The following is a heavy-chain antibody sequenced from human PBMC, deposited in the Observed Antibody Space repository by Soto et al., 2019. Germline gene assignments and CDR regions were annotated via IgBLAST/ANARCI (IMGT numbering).Heavy chain of an antibody. D-gene: IGHD2-2*01. CDR3: ARDLMPTEQPGCMDV. CDR2: IWYDGSNK. V-gene: IGHV3-33*01. Sequence: GGSLRLSCAASGFTFSSYGMHWVRQAPGKGLEWVAVIWYDGSNKYYADSVKGRFTISRDNSKNTLYLQMNSLRAEDTAVYYCARDLMPTEQPGCMDVWGQGTTVTVSS. CDR1: GFTFSSYG. J-gene: IGHJ6*02.